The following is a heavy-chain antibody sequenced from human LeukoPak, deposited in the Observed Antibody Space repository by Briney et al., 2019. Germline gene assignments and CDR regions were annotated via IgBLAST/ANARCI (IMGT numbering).Heavy chain of an antibody. CDR3: AKDVSSCGGDCPDS. D-gene: IGHD2-21*02. J-gene: IGHJ4*02. CDR2: ISVSGGST. V-gene: IGHV3-23*01. CDR1: GCTFTTYP. Sequence: GGSLRLSCVASGCTFTTYPMSWVRQAPGKGLEWVSGISVSGGSTYYADSVKGRFTISRDNSKNTVYLQMNSLRAEETAIYYCAKDVSSCGGDCPDSWGQGTLVTVSS.